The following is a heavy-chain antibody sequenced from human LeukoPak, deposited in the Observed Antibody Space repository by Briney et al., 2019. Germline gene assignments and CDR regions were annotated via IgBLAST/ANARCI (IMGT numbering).Heavy chain of an antibody. V-gene: IGHV3-33*01. Sequence: GGSLRLSCAASGFTFSSYGMHWVRQAPGKGLEWVALIWYDGSNKYYAESVKGRFTISRDNSKNTLYLQMNSLRAEDTAVYYCARGYSSASAAFDIWGQGTMVAVSS. J-gene: IGHJ3*02. CDR1: GFTFSSYG. D-gene: IGHD6-19*01. CDR3: ARGYSSASAAFDI. CDR2: IWYDGSNK.